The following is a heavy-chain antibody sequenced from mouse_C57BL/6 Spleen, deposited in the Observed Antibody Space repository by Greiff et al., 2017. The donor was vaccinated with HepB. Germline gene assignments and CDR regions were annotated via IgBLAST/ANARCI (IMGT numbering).Heavy chain of an antibody. CDR3: ARRGLRPYYFDY. D-gene: IGHD2-4*01. Sequence: QVQLQQPGAELVKPGASVKMSCKASGYTFTSYWITWVKQRPGQGLEWIGDIYPGSGSTNYNEKFKSKATLTVDTSSSTAYMQLSSLTSEDSAVYYGARRGLRPYYFDYWGQGTTLTVSS. V-gene: IGHV1-55*01. CDR1: GYTFTSYW. CDR2: IYPGSGST. J-gene: IGHJ2*01.